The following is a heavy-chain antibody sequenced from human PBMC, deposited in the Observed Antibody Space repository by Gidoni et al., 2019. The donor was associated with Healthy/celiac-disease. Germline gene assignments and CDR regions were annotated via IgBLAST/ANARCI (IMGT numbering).Heavy chain of an antibody. V-gene: IGHV4-39*01. CDR1: GGSISSRRYY. D-gene: IGHD3-9*01. J-gene: IGHJ6*02. CDR2: IYYSGST. CDR3: ARQSPAYDILTGYQPVYYYYYGMDV. Sequence: QLQLQESGPGLVTPSETLSLTCTVSGGSISSRRYYWGWLRQPPGKGLEWIGRIYYSGSTYYNPSRKSRVTISVDTSKNQFSLKLSSVTAADTAVYYCARQSPAYDILTGYQPVYYYYYGMDVWGQGTTVTVSS.